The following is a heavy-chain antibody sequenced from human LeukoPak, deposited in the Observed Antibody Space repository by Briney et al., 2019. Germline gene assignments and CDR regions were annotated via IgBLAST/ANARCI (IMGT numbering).Heavy chain of an antibody. D-gene: IGHD6-13*01. Sequence: PGGSLRLSCAASGFTFSSYSMNWVRQAPGKGLEWVSYISSSGSTIYYADSVKGRFTIARDNAKKSLYLQMNSLRAEDTAVYYCASPYNSRWYELCYWGQGTLVTVSS. CDR3: ASPYNSRWYELCY. J-gene: IGHJ4*02. V-gene: IGHV3-48*04. CDR1: GFTFSSYS. CDR2: ISSSGSTI.